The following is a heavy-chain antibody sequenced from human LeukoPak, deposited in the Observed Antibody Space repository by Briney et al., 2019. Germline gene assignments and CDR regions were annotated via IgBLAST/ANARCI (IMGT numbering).Heavy chain of an antibody. Sequence: SVKVSCKASGGTFSSYTISWVRQAPGQGLEWMGRIIAILGIANYAQKCQGRVTITADKSTSTAYMELSSLRSEDTAVYYCARVTEWELLRFDYWGQGTLVTVSS. CDR3: ARVTEWELLRFDY. D-gene: IGHD1-26*01. V-gene: IGHV1-69*02. J-gene: IGHJ4*02. CDR1: GGTFSSYT. CDR2: IIAILGIA.